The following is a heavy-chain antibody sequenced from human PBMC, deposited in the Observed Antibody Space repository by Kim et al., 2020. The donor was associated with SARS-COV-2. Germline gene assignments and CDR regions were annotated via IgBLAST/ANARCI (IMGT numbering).Heavy chain of an antibody. J-gene: IGHJ4*02. D-gene: IGHD3-22*01. Sequence: YYADSVKGRFTISRDNSKNTRYLQMNSLRAEDTAVYYCAKFYYDSSGPDYWGKGTLVTVSS. CDR3: AKFYYDSSGPDY. V-gene: IGHV3-23*01.